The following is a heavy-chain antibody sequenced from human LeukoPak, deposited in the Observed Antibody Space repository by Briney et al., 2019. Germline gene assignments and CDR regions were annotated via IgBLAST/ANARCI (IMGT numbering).Heavy chain of an antibody. Sequence: ASVKVSCKVSGYTLTELSMHWVRQAPGKGLEWMGGFDPEDGETIYAQKFQGRVTMTEDTSTDTAYMELSSLRSEDTAVYYCATVSMVRGELGIYDYWGQGTLVTVSS. J-gene: IGHJ4*02. D-gene: IGHD3-10*01. CDR1: GYTLTELS. CDR3: ATVSMVRGELGIYDY. V-gene: IGHV1-24*01. CDR2: FDPEDGET.